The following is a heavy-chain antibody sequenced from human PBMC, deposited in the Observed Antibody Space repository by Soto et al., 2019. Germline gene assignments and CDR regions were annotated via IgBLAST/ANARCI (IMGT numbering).Heavy chain of an antibody. V-gene: IGHV3-23*01. CDR1: GFTFSSYA. Sequence: EVQLLESGVGLVQPGGSLRLSCAASGFTFSSYAMSWVRQAPGKGLEWVSAISGSGGSTYYADSVKGRFTISRDNSKNTLYLQMNSLRAEDTAVYYCAKAWGSGYANLYNWFDPWGQGTLVTVSS. CDR2: ISGSGGST. J-gene: IGHJ5*02. CDR3: AKAWGSGYANLYNWFDP. D-gene: IGHD3-3*01.